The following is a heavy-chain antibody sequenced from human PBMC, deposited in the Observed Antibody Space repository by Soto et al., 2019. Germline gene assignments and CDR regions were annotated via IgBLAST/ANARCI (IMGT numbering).Heavy chain of an antibody. CDR1: GFTFSTYA. CDR3: AKGRNYDFYFDC. Sequence: GGSLRLSCAGSGFTFSTYAMSWVRRAPGKGLEWASSIVGSGTDTYYADSVKGRFTISRDNSKNTLYLHMNSLRVEDTAVYYCAKGRNYDFYFDCWGRGTLVTVSS. D-gene: IGHD3-3*01. J-gene: IGHJ4*02. CDR2: IVGSGTDT. V-gene: IGHV3-23*05.